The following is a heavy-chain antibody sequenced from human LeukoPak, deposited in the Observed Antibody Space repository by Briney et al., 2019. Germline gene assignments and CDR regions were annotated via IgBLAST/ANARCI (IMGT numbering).Heavy chain of an antibody. CDR1: SGSLSGYY. CDR3: ARHILTAGSIE. Sequence: PSETLSLTCTVSSGSLSGYYWSWIRQPPGKGVEWIAYIYNSGTTKYNPSLKSRVTISMDTSKHQFSLKLSSVTAADTAVYYCARHILTAGSIEWGQGTLVTVSS. V-gene: IGHV4-59*08. D-gene: IGHD2-15*01. J-gene: IGHJ4*02. CDR2: IYNSGTT.